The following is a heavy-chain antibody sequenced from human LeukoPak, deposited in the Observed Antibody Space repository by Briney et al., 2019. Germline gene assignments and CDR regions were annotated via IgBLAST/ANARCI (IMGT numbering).Heavy chain of an antibody. CDR3: ARRGYYGSGSYWSYYYGMDV. J-gene: IGHJ6*04. Sequence: SETLSLTCAVYGGSFSGYYWSWIRQPPGKGLEWIGEINHSGSTNYNPSLKSRVTISVDTSKNQFSLKLSSVTAADTAVYYCARRGYYGSGSYWSYYYGMDVWGKGTTVTVSS. D-gene: IGHD3-10*01. CDR1: GGSFSGYY. CDR2: INHSGST. V-gene: IGHV4-34*01.